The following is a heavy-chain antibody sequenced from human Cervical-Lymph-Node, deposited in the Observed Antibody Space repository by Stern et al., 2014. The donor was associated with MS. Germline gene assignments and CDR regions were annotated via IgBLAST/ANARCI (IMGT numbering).Heavy chain of an antibody. CDR3: ARVPRRGYSYGYPDY. D-gene: IGHD5-18*01. V-gene: IGHV4-34*01. Sequence: QVQLQQWGAGLLKPSETLSLTCAVYGGSFSGYYWSWVRQPPGKGLEWIGEINHSGRHNYNPSLKHRVTISVDTSTNQFSLQLRSGTAADTAVYYCARVPRRGYSYGYPDYWGQGTLVTVSS. CDR1: GGSFSGYY. J-gene: IGHJ4*02. CDR2: INHSGRH.